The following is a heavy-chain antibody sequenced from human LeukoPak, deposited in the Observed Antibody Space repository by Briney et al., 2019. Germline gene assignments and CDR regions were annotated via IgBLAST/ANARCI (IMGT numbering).Heavy chain of an antibody. J-gene: IGHJ4*02. Sequence: PSETLSLTCLVYDEPVTGYSRSWIRQPPGKGLEWIGEINHLGSSNYSPSLKSRVTLAVDTSKNHFSLRLSAVTAADTAVYYCARPRSKTYYYDSSGYYYYYWGQGTLVTVSS. CDR2: INHLGSS. CDR1: DEPVTGYS. CDR3: ARPRSKTYYYDSSGYYYYY. D-gene: IGHD3-22*01. V-gene: IGHV4-34*01.